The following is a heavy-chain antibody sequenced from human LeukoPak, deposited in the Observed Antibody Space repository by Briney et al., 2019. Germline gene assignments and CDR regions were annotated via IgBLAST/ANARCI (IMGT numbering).Heavy chain of an antibody. Sequence: GGSLRLSCAASGFTFSSHGMPWVRQAPGKGLEWVAVIWYDGSKKYYADSVKGRFTISRDNSKNTLSLQMNSLRAEDTAVYYCARYYGDYGSFDYWGQGTLVTVSS. CDR3: ARYYGDYGSFDY. D-gene: IGHD4-17*01. J-gene: IGHJ4*02. CDR2: IWYDGSKK. V-gene: IGHV3-33*01. CDR1: GFTFSSHG.